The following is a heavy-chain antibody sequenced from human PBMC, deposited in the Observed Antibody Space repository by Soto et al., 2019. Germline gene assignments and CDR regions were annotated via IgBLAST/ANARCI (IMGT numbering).Heavy chain of an antibody. D-gene: IGHD2-2*01. V-gene: IGHV3-74*01. Sequence: EVQLVESGGGLVQPGGSLRLSCAASGFTFSSYWMHWVRQAPGKGLVWVSRINSDGSSTSYADSVKGRFTISRDNAKNTLYLQMNSLRAEDTAVYYCAKFRSGSVVVPAATKQARSFDPWGQGTLVTVSS. CDR2: INSDGSST. CDR3: AKFRSGSVVVPAATKQARSFDP. J-gene: IGHJ5*02. CDR1: GFTFSSYW.